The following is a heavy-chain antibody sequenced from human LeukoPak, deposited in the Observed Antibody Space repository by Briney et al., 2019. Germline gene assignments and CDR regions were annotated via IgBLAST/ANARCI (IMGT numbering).Heavy chain of an antibody. V-gene: IGHV4-39*01. Sequence: SETLSLTCTVSGGSISSSSYYWGWIRQPPGKGLEWIGSIYYSRSTYYNPSLKSRVTISVDTSKNQFSLKLSSVTAADTAVYYCARMGVWGKGTTVTVSS. CDR2: IYYSRST. J-gene: IGHJ6*04. CDR1: GGSISSSSYY. CDR3: ARMGV.